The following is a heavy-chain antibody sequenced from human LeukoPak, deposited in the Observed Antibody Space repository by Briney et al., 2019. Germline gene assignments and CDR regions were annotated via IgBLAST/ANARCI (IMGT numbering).Heavy chain of an antibody. J-gene: IGHJ6*03. CDR3: ARELDYDFWSGTQGYYYYMDV. V-gene: IGHV3-7*01. Sequence: GGSLRLSCAASGFTFSSYWMSWVRQAPGKGLEWVANIKQDGSEKYYVDSVKGRFTISRDNAKNSLYLQMNSLRAEDTAVYYCARELDYDFWSGTQGYYYYMDVWGKGTTVTVSS. CDR1: GFTFSSYW. CDR2: IKQDGSEK. D-gene: IGHD3-3*01.